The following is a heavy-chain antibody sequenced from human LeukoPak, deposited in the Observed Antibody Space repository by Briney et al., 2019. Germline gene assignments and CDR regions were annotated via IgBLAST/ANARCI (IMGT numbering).Heavy chain of an antibody. V-gene: IGHV4-59*08. Sequence: SETLSLTCTVSGGSISSYYWSWIRQPPGKGLEWIGYIYYSGSSGSTDYNPSLKGRVTISVDTSKNQFSLKLSSVTAADTAVYYCARGGTMSTVPLWGQGTLVTVSS. CDR1: GGSISSYY. CDR3: ARGGTMSTVPL. J-gene: IGHJ4*02. D-gene: IGHD4-17*01. CDR2: IYYSGSSGST.